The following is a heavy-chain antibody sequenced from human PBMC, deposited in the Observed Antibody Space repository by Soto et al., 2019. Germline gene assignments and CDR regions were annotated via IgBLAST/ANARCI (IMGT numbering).Heavy chain of an antibody. J-gene: IGHJ5*02. CDR2: IYYSGTT. Sequence: PSETLSLTCTVSGASIASSSYYWAWIRQPPGKGLEWVGSIYYSGTTSYNPSLKSRVTISIDTSQSQFSLILNSVTAADTAVYYCARVGPWVPYYYDSSPYTFENWFDPWGQGTLVTVSS. V-gene: IGHV4-39*01. D-gene: IGHD3-22*01. CDR1: GASIASSSYY. CDR3: ARVGPWVPYYYDSSPYTFENWFDP.